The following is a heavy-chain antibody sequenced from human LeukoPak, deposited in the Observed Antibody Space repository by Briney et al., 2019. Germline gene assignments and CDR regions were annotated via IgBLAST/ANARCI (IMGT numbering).Heavy chain of an antibody. J-gene: IGHJ6*02. CDR1: GGSFSGYY. Sequence: ETLSPTCAVYGGSFSGYYWSWVRQAPGKGLEWVSVIYSGGSTYYADSVKGRFTISRDNSKNTLYLQMNSLRAEDTAVYYCARDLIAAAGPDYYYYGMDVWGQGTTVTVSS. D-gene: IGHD6-13*01. CDR3: ARDLIAAAGPDYYYYGMDV. CDR2: IYSGGST. V-gene: IGHV3-66*01.